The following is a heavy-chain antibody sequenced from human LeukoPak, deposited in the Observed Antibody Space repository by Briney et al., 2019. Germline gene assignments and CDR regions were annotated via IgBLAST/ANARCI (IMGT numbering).Heavy chain of an antibody. V-gene: IGHV1-8*01. D-gene: IGHD3-22*01. Sequence: ASVTVSCKASGYTFTSYDINWVRQAPGQGLEWMGWMNPNSGNTDYAQKFQGRVTMTRNTSISTAYMELSSLRSEDTAVYYCASFYYDSSGYYSAFDIWGQGTMVTVSS. J-gene: IGHJ3*02. CDR2: MNPNSGNT. CDR3: ASFYYDSSGYYSAFDI. CDR1: GYTFTSYD.